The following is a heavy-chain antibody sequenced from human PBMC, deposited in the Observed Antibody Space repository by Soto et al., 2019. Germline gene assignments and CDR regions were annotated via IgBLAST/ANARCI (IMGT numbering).Heavy chain of an antibody. Sequence: SVKFSCKPSAGTFGSQGIAWVRQAPGQGLEWMGGIIPIFGTANYAQQFQGRVTITADDSTRTAYMELSSLRSEETAVYYCARETGLGGWFDPWGQGTLVTV. CDR1: AGTFGSQG. V-gene: IGHV1-69*13. CDR3: ARETGLGGWFDP. J-gene: IGHJ5*02. D-gene: IGHD3-16*01. CDR2: IIPIFGTA.